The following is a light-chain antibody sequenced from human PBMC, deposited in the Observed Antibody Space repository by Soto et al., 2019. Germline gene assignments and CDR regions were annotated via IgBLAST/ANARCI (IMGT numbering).Light chain of an antibody. Sequence: QSAVAQPASVSGSPGQSITISCTGTSSDVGAYNYVSWYHQHHPGKAPELIIYDVTDRPSGVSTRFSGSKSGNTASLTISGLQAEDEGDYYCSSYTTIKTVIFGGGTKLTVL. V-gene: IGLV2-14*01. J-gene: IGLJ2*01. CDR2: DVT. CDR3: SSYTTIKTVI. CDR1: SSDVGAYNY.